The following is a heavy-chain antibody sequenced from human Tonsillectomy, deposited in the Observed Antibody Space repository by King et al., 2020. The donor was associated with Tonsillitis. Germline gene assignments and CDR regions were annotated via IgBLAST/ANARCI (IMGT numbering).Heavy chain of an antibody. CDR3: ATMGYCGGGRCYPLGAPAPDY. Sequence: VQLVESGAEVKKPGSSVKVSCRASGGSFSSYGISWVRQAPGQGLEWMGGTIPIFGTANYAQKFQGRVTITADESTSTAYLELSSLRSEDTAVYYCATMGYCGGGRCYPLGAPAPDYWGQGTLVTVSS. CDR1: GGSFSSYG. J-gene: IGHJ4*02. V-gene: IGHV1-69*01. CDR2: TIPIFGTA. D-gene: IGHD2-15*01.